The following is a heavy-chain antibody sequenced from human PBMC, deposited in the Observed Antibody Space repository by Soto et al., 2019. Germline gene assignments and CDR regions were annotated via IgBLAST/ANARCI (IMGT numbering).Heavy chain of an antibody. CDR1: GFTFSSYS. J-gene: IGHJ3*02. CDR3: ARIVVVITTPRSDAFDI. CDR2: ISSSSSYI. Sequence: GGSLRLSCAASGFTFSSYSMNWVRQAPGKGLEWVSSISSSSSYIYYADLVKGRFTISRDNAKNSLYLQMNSLRAEDTAVYYCARIVVVITTPRSDAFDIWGQGTMVTVSS. V-gene: IGHV3-21*01. D-gene: IGHD3-22*01.